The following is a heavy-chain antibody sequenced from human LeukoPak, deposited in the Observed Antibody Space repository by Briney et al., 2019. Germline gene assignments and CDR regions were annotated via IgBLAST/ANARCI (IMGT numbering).Heavy chain of an antibody. D-gene: IGHD3-16*02. Sequence: PSETLSLTCTVSGGSISSGGYYWSWIRQHPGKGLEWIGYIYYSGSTYYNPSLKSRVTISVDTSKNQFSLKLSSVTAADTAVYYCARLGGYQVGHYYYYMDVWGKGTTVTVSS. CDR2: IYYSGST. J-gene: IGHJ6*03. CDR3: ARLGGYQVGHYYYYMDV. V-gene: IGHV4-31*03. CDR1: GGSISSGGYY.